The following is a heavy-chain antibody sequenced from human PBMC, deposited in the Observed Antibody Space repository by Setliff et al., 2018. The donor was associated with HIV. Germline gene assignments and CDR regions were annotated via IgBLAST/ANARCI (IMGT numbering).Heavy chain of an antibody. CDR3: ARPSAGGGYNYWYFDL. Sequence: SETLSLTCTVSGGSMSSYYWSWIRQPPGKGLEWVGYIYYSGSTNYNPSLKSRVSISVDTSKNQFSLKLSSVTAADTAVYYCARPSAGGGYNYWYFDLWGRGTLVTVSS. CDR1: GGSMSSYY. D-gene: IGHD5-12*01. V-gene: IGHV4-59*08. CDR2: IYYSGST. J-gene: IGHJ2*01.